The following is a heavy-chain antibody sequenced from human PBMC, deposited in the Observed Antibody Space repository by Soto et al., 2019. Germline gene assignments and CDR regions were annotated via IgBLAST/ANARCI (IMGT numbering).Heavy chain of an antibody. Sequence: SETLSLTSTVSGGSISSGGYYWSWIRQNPGKGQEWIGYIYYSGSTYYNPSLKSRVTISVDTSKNQFSLKLSSVTAADTAVYYCSTKYYDILTGYYPVDAFDIWGQGTMVTVSS. J-gene: IGHJ3*02. CDR3: STKYYDILTGYYPVDAFDI. CDR2: IYYSGST. D-gene: IGHD3-9*01. CDR1: GGSISSGGYY. V-gene: IGHV4-31*03.